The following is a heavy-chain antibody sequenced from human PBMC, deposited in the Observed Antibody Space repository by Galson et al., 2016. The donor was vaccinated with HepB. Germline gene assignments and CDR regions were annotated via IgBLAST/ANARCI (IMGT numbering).Heavy chain of an antibody. Sequence: SLRLSCAASGFTFSSYGMYWVRQAPGKGLEWVAVISFDGTNKYYADSVKGRFTISRDNSKNMFYLQMNSLRPEDTAVYYCAKGGLEMAWDWGQGTLVTVSS. D-gene: IGHD5-24*01. CDR2: ISFDGTNK. CDR1: GFTFSSYG. V-gene: IGHV3-30*18. J-gene: IGHJ4*02. CDR3: AKGGLEMAWD.